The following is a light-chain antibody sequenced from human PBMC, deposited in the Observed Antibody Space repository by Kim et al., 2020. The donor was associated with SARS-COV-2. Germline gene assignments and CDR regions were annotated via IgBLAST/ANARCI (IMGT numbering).Light chain of an antibody. J-gene: IGKJ1*01. CDR3: QKYNGAPWT. CDR1: QGISKD. CDR2: AAS. V-gene: IGKV1-27*01. Sequence: SDSVGDRVTIPCRASQGISKDLAWYQQKPGNAPKLLIFAASALQSGVPTRFSGSGSGTDFTLTISSLQPEDVATYYCQKYNGAPWTFGQGTKLEI.